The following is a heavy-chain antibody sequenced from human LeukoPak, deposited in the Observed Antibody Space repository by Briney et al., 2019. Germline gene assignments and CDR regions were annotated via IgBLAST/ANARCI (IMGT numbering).Heavy chain of an antibody. D-gene: IGHD3-10*01. J-gene: IGHJ6*03. CDR3: ARGKVWFGDYYYYYMDV. Sequence: SVKVSCKASGGTFSSYAISWVRQAPGQGLEWMGRIIPISGTANYAQKFQGRVTITTDESTSTAYMELSSLRSEDTAVYYCARGKVWFGDYYYYYMDVWGKGTTVTVSS. CDR1: GGTFSSYA. CDR2: IIPISGTA. V-gene: IGHV1-69*05.